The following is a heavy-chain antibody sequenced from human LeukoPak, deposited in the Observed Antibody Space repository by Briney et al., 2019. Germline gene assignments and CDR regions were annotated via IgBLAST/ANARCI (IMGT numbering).Heavy chain of an antibody. CDR2: NYPRDSDT. D-gene: IGHD5-12*01. CDR3: ARRQYSGYDFDF. V-gene: IGHV5-51*01. CDR1: GYIFTNYW. Sequence: EFLKISCKGSGYIFTNYWIGWVRQMPGKGLGWMGINYPRDSDTRYSPSFQGQVTVSADKSISTAYLQCSSLEASDTAMYYCARRQYSGYDFDFWGQGTLVTVSS. J-gene: IGHJ4*02.